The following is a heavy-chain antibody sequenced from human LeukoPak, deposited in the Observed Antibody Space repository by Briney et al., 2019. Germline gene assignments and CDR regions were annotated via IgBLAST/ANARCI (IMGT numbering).Heavy chain of an antibody. CDR2: IKQDGSEK. Sequence: GGSLRLSCAASGFTFNGYWMSWVRQAPGKGLEWVANIKQDGSEKYYVDSVRGRVTISRDNAENSLFLQMNRLRVEDTAVYYCTRDFGRSSYYFDFWGQGTLVTVSS. CDR1: GFTFNGYW. CDR3: TRDFGRSSYYFDF. J-gene: IGHJ4*02. D-gene: IGHD3-3*01. V-gene: IGHV3-7*01.